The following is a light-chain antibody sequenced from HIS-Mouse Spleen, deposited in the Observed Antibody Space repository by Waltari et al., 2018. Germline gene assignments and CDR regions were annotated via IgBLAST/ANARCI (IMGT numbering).Light chain of an antibody. CDR2: RNN. J-gene: IGLJ2*01. CDR3: AAWDDSLSGVV. V-gene: IGLV1-47*01. CDR1: SSNIGSNY. Sequence: QSVLTQPPSASGTPGQRVTISCSGSSSNIGSNYVYWYQQLPGTAPKLHSYRNNQRPSGGPDRFSGSKSGTSASLAISGLRSEDEADYYCAAWDDSLSGVVFGGGTKLTVL.